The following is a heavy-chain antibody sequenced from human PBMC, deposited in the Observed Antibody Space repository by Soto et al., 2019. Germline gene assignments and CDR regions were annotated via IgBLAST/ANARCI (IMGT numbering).Heavy chain of an antibody. D-gene: IGHD2-8*02. CDR3: ARPHIDGWSGAYFDY. Sequence: EVQLVESGGGLVQPGGSLRLSCAASGFTLSDHYMDWVRQAPGKGLEWIGRSRNKASRYTTEYAASVRGRFTISRDESDNSLYLQMNSLNTEDTAVYYCARPHIDGWSGAYFDYWGQGNLVTVSS. CDR1: GFTLSDHY. J-gene: IGHJ4*02. CDR2: SRNKASRYTT. V-gene: IGHV3-72*01.